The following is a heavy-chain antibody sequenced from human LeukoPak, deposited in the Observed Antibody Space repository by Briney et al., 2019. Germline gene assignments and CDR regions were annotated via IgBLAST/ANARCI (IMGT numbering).Heavy chain of an antibody. D-gene: IGHD3-22*01. CDR2: ISSSSSYI. CDR3: ARVLSGSWDWFDP. Sequence: GGSLRLSCAASGFTFSSYSMNWVRQAPGKGLEWVSSISSSSSYIYYADSVKGRFTISRDNAKNSLYLQMNSLRAEDTAVYYCARVLSGSWDWFDPWGQGTLVTVSS. V-gene: IGHV3-21*01. J-gene: IGHJ5*02. CDR1: GFTFSSYS.